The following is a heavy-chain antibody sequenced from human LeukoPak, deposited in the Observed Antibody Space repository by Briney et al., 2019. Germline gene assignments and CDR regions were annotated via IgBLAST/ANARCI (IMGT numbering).Heavy chain of an antibody. V-gene: IGHV3-30*02. CDR3: AKDRGEQFLIHYYYYMDV. Sequence: GGSLRLSCAASGFTFSTYGMHWVRQAPGKGLEWVAFIRYDGSNKYYADSVKGRFTISRDNSKNTLYLQMNSLRAEDTAVYYCAKDRGEQFLIHYYYYMDVWGKGTTVTISS. D-gene: IGHD3-10*01. CDR2: IRYDGSNK. CDR1: GFTFSTYG. J-gene: IGHJ6*03.